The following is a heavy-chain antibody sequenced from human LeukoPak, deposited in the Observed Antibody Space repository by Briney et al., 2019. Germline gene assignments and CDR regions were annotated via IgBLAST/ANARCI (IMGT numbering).Heavy chain of an antibody. CDR3: ARDMWGTFDY. CDR1: GFTVSSNY. D-gene: IGHD7-27*01. J-gene: IGHJ4*02. Sequence: PGGSLRLSCAASGFTVSSNYMSWVRQAPGKGPVWVSRMSPDGSATYYADSVKGRFTISRDNAENTMYLQMSSLRAEDTAVYYCARDMWGTFDYWGQGALVTVSS. V-gene: IGHV3-74*01. CDR2: MSPDGSAT.